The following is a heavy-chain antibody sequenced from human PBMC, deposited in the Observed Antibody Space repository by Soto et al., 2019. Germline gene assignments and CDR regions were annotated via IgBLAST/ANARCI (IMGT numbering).Heavy chain of an antibody. V-gene: IGHV1-18*01. Sequence: APVKVSCKGSGYTFTSYGISWLRQAPGQGLEWMGWISAYNGNTNYAQKLQGRVTMTTDTSTSTAYMELRSLRSDDTAVYYCARVRRITIFGEYYFDYWGQGTLVTVSS. CDR1: GYTFTSYG. CDR3: ARVRRITIFGEYYFDY. D-gene: IGHD3-3*01. CDR2: ISAYNGNT. J-gene: IGHJ4*02.